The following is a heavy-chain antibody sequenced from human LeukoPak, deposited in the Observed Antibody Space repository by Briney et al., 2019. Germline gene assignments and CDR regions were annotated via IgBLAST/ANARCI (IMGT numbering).Heavy chain of an antibody. CDR3: VGTIASRGSEY. D-gene: IGHD6-6*01. J-gene: IGHJ4*02. Sequence: GGSLRLSCAASGFTFTNYWMHWVRQAPGMGLVWVSRLPPDELGIIYADSVKGRFTVSRDDAKNTVYLQMNNLRVDDTAMYYCVGTIASRGSEYWGQGALVTVSS. CDR1: GFTFTNYW. CDR2: LPPDELGI. V-gene: IGHV3-74*01.